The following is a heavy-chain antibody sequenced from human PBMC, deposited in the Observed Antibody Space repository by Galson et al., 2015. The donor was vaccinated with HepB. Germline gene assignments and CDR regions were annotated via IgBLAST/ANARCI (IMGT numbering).Heavy chain of an antibody. V-gene: IGHV1-2*02. CDR2: INPNSGGT. Sequence: SVKVSCKASGDTFTGSFIHWVRQAPGQGLEWMGWINPNSGGTNYAQKFHGRVTMTRDTSITTAYMGLSSLTFDDTAVYYCARSPLSNPTWFDPWGQGTLVTVSS. J-gene: IGHJ5*02. D-gene: IGHD4-11*01. CDR1: GDTFTGSF. CDR3: ARSPLSNPTWFDP.